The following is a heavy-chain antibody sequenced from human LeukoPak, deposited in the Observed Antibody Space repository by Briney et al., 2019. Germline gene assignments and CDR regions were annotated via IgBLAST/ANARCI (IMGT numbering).Heavy chain of an antibody. CDR3: ARGIVGATPPLDY. CDR1: AFTFTSYW. Sequence: PGGSLRLSCAPSAFTFTSYWMSWVRQAPGKGLEWVSNIKQDGSEKYCVDSVKGRFTISRDNAKNSLYLQMNSLRAEDTAVYYCARGIVGATPPLDYWGQGTLVTVSS. CDR2: IKQDGSEK. J-gene: IGHJ4*02. V-gene: IGHV3-7*01. D-gene: IGHD1-26*01.